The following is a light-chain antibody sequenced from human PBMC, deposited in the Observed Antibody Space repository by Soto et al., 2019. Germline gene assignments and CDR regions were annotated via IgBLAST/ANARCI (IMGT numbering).Light chain of an antibody. V-gene: IGKV3-20*01. CDR3: QHYYSSPPGFT. Sequence: PGERATLSCRASQGIASTYFAWYQQRPGQAPRLLIYAASSRATGVPDRFSGSGSGTDFTLTISRLEPEDSAVYYCQHYYSSPPGFTFGPGTTLDVK. J-gene: IGKJ3*01. CDR1: QGIASTY. CDR2: AAS.